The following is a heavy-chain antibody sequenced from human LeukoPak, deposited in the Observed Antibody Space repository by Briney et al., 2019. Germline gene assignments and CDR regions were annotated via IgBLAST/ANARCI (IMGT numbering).Heavy chain of an antibody. D-gene: IGHD5-18*01. CDR3: AKSRRGNSYGLNYSYYMDV. Sequence: GGSLRLSCAASGFTFSSYGMHWVRQAPGKGLEWVAFIRYDGTNKYYADSVKGRFTISRDNSKNTLYLQMNSLRVEDTAVYYCAKSRRGNSYGLNYSYYMDVWGKGTTVTISS. J-gene: IGHJ6*03. CDR2: IRYDGTNK. CDR1: GFTFSSYG. V-gene: IGHV3-30*02.